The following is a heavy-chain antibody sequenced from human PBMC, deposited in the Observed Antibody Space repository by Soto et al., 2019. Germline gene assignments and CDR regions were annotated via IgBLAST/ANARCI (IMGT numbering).Heavy chain of an antibody. Sequence: ASVKVSCKASGYTFTSYYMHWVRQAPGQGLEWMGIINPSGGSTSYAQKFQGRVTMTRDTSTSTVYMELSSLRSGDTAVYYCAVVHYRDGYNSPLDYWGQGTLVTVSS. CDR3: AVVHYRDGYNSPLDY. J-gene: IGHJ4*02. CDR2: INPSGGST. V-gene: IGHV1-46*01. CDR1: GYTFTSYY. D-gene: IGHD5-12*01.